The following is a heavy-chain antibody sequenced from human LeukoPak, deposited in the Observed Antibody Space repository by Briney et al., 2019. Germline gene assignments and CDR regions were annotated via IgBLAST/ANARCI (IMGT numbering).Heavy chain of an antibody. CDR2: INHNGNVN. J-gene: IGHJ6*02. CDR1: GFTFSSYW. D-gene: IGHD3-16*01. Sequence: GGSLRLSCAASGFTFSSYWMNWARQAPGKGLEWVASINHNGNVNYYVDSVKGRFTISRDNAKNSLYLQMSNLRAEDTAVYFCAGGGVWAFWAQGARSPSP. CDR3: AGGGVWAF. V-gene: IGHV3-7*03.